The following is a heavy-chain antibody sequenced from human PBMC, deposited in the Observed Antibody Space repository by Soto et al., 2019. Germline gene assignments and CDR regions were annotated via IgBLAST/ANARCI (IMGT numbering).Heavy chain of an antibody. J-gene: IGHJ4*02. Sequence: PGGSLRLSCSASGFTFSAYAMHWVRQAPGKGLEYVSSISGNGGSTYYADSVKGRFTISRDKSKNTLYLQMSSLRPEDTAVYYCVKSPRVITIFGVVPFDSWGQGTPVTVSS. CDR2: ISGNGGST. CDR3: VKSPRVITIFGVVPFDS. CDR1: GFTFSAYA. D-gene: IGHD3-3*01. V-gene: IGHV3-64D*08.